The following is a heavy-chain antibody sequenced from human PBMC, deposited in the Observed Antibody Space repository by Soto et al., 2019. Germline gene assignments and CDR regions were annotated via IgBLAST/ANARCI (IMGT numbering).Heavy chain of an antibody. V-gene: IGHV3-30*18. CDR3: AKGPKRYCISTSCYDYYYGMDV. D-gene: IGHD2-2*01. J-gene: IGHJ6*04. Sequence: PGGSLRLSCAASGFTFSSYGMHWVRQAPGKGLEWVAVISYDGSNKYYADSVKVRFTISRDNSKNTLYLQMNSLRAEDTAVYYCAKGPKRYCISTSCYDYYYGMDVWGKGTTVTVSS. CDR2: ISYDGSNK. CDR1: GFTFSSYG.